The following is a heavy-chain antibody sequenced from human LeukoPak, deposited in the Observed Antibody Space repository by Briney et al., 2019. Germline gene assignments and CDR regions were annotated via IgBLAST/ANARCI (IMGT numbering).Heavy chain of an antibody. J-gene: IGHJ2*01. V-gene: IGHV3-30*04. CDR3: ARVRKEYFDL. CDR1: GFTFSSYA. CDR2: ISYDGSNK. Sequence: GGSLRLSCAASGFTFSSYAMHWVRQAPGKGLEWVAVISYDGSNKYYADSVKGRFTISRDNSKNTLYLQMNSLRAEDTAVYYCARVRKEYFDLWGRGTLVTVSS.